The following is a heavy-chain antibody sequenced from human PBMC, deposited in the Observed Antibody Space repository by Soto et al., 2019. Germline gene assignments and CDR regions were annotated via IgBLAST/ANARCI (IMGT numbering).Heavy chain of an antibody. CDR2: IIPILGIA. V-gene: IGHV1-46*04. J-gene: IGHJ4*02. CDR1: GYSFSNSY. D-gene: IGHD2-15*01. CDR3: ARDFYCSSGRCSPAFDY. Sequence: ASVKVSCKAYGYSFSNSYVVWVRQAPGQGLEWMGRIIPILGIANYAESVKGRFTFSRDNPKNTLYLQMNSLSAEDTAVYYCARDFYCSSGRCSPAFDYWGQGDLVTVSS.